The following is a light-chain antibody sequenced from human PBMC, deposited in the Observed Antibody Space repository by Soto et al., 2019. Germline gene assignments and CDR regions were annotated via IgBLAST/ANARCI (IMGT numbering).Light chain of an antibody. CDR3: QQGYNFPRA. J-gene: IGKJ1*01. V-gene: IGKV1-12*01. CDR1: QPISSW. Sequence: DIPMTQSPSSISASVGDRVTITCRASQPISSWLAWYQQVPGQAPYLLIYPASTLQSGVPSRFSGSGSGTAFTLTINSLQPEDFATYYCQQGYNFPRAFGQGTRVEI. CDR2: PAS.